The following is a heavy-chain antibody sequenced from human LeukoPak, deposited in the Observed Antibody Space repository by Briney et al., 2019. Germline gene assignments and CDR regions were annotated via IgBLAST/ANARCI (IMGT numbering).Heavy chain of an antibody. Sequence: GGSLRLSCLTSGFTLSTNAMSWVREAPGKGLEWLSGISGSGASTYYADSVKGRFTISRDDSRNTLYLQMNSLRGDDTAVYYCAKEGRSLQTYWGQGTLVTVSS. CDR2: ISGSGAST. J-gene: IGHJ4*02. CDR1: GFTLSTNA. D-gene: IGHD5-24*01. CDR3: AKEGRSLQTY. V-gene: IGHV3-23*01.